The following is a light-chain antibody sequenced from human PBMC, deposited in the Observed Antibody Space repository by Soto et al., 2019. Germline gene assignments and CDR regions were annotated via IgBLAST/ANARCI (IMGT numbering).Light chain of an antibody. Sequence: AIQLTQSPSSLSASVGDRVTITCRTSQGINSALAWYQQEPGKAPKLLIYAASSMESGVPSRFSGSGSVTDFILSISSLQAEDFANYYHQHFNNQPLFGHGTKLEIK. J-gene: IGKJ2*01. V-gene: IGKV1D-13*01. CDR2: AAS. CDR1: QGINSA. CDR3: QHFNNQPL.